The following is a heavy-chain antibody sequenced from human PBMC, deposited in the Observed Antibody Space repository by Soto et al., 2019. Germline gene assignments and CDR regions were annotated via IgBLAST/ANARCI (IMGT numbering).Heavy chain of an antibody. CDR3: ARRNYPYYFDY. J-gene: IGHJ4*02. CDR1: GGSISSCCHY. V-gene: IGHV4-31*03. CDR2: IYHSGST. D-gene: IGHD3-10*01. Sequence: PSETLSLTFTVSGGSISSCCHYWSWIRQHPGKGLEWIGYIYHSGSTYYSPSLKSRVTISVDTSNNQFSLTLASVTAADTAVYYCARRNYPYYFDYWGQGTLVTVSS.